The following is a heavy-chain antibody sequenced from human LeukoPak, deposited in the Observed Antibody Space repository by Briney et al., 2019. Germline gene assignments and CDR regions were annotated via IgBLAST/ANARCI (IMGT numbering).Heavy chain of an antibody. V-gene: IGHV4-59*11. Sequence: SETLSHTCAVSDDSFSSHYWTWIRQPPGKGLEWIGYISYIGSTNYNPSLKSRVTISIDTSKNQFSLKLSSVTAVDTAVYYCARDLVTVTKGFDIWGQGTMVSVSS. D-gene: IGHD4-17*01. CDR1: DDSFSSHY. J-gene: IGHJ3*02. CDR3: ARDLVTVTKGFDI. CDR2: ISYIGST.